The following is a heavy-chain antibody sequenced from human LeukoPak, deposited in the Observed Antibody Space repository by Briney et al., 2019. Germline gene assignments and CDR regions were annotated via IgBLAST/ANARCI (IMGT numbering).Heavy chain of an antibody. V-gene: IGHV3-23*01. Sequence: GGSLRLSCAASGFTVSSNYMSWVRQAPGKGLEWVSAISGSGGSTYYADSVKGRFTISKDNSKNTLYLQMNSLRAEDTALYYCAKEKTGTDYWGQGTLVTVSS. CDR2: ISGSGGST. J-gene: IGHJ4*02. CDR3: AKEKTGTDY. CDR1: GFTVSSNY.